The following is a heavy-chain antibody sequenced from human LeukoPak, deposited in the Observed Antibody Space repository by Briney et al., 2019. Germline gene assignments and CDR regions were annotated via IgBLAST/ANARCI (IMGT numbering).Heavy chain of an antibody. D-gene: IGHD6-19*01. V-gene: IGHV4-39*07. CDR1: GGSISSSSYY. CDR3: ASPSSGWVEDAFDI. J-gene: IGHJ3*02. Sequence: PSETLSLTCTVSGGSISSSSYYWGWIRQPPGKGLEWIGSIYYSGSTNYNPSLKSRVTISVDTSKNQFSLKLSSVTAADTAVYYCASPSSGWVEDAFDIWGQGTMVTVSS. CDR2: IYYSGST.